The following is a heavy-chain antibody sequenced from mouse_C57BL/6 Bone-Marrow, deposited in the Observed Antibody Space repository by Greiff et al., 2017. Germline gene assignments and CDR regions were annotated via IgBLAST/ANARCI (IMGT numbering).Heavy chain of an antibody. CDR3: ARNNYGSSNWYFDV. CDR2: ISYSGST. CDR1: GYSITSGYD. V-gene: IGHV3-1*01. Sequence: VQLKESGPGMVKPSQSLSLTCTVTGYSITSGYDWHWIRHFPGNKLEWMGYISYSGSTNYNPSLKSRISITHDTSKNHFFLKLNSVTTEDTATYYCARNNYGSSNWYFDVWGTGTTVTVSS. D-gene: IGHD1-1*01. J-gene: IGHJ1*03.